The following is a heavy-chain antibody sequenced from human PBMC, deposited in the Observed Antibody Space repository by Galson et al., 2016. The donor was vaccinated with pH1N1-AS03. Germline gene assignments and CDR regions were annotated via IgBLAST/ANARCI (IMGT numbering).Heavy chain of an antibody. D-gene: IGHD2-15*01. Sequence: LSLTCTVSGGSISSYYWSWIRQPPGKGLEWIGYIYYSGSTNYNPSLKSRVTISVDTSKNQFSLNLSSVTAADTAVYYCARFKSSSNWFDPWGQGTLVTVSS. CDR2: IYYSGST. CDR3: ARFKSSSNWFDP. J-gene: IGHJ5*02. V-gene: IGHV4-59*08. CDR1: GGSISSYY.